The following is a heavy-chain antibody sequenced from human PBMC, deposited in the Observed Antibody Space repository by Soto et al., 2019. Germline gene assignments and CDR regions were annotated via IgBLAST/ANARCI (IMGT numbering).Heavy chain of an antibody. D-gene: IGHD3-10*01. Sequence: SVKVSCKASGGTFSSYAISWVRQAPGQGLEWMGGIIPIFGTANYAQKFQGRVTITADESTSTAYMELSSLRSEDTAVYYCARSPPGPYGSGSYYFDYWGQGTLVTVSS. CDR3: ARSPPGPYGSGSYYFDY. CDR2: IIPIFGTA. J-gene: IGHJ4*02. V-gene: IGHV1-69*13. CDR1: GGTFSSYA.